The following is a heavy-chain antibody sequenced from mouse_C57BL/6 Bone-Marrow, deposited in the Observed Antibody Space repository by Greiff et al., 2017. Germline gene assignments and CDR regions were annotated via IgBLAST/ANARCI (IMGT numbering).Heavy chain of an antibody. Sequence: VHLVESGPGLVQPSQSLSITCTVSGFSLTSYGVHWVRQSPGKGLEWLGVIWSGGSTDYNAAFISRLSISKDNSTSQVFFKMNSLQADDTAIYYWARKRGAPMDYWGQGTSVTVSS. CDR3: ARKRGAPMDY. V-gene: IGHV2-2*01. CDR1: GFSLTSYG. CDR2: IWSGGST. J-gene: IGHJ4*01.